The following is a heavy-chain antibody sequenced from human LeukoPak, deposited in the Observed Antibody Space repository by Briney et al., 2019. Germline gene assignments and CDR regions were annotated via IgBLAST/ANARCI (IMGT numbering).Heavy chain of an antibody. CDR1: GFTLSSYA. D-gene: IGHD3-10*01. J-gene: IGHJ4*02. CDR2: ISGSGGST. CDR3: ITDVPSEYYPFDY. Sequence: GGSLRLSCAASGFTLSSYAISWVRQAPGKGLNWVSAISGSGGSTYYADSLKGRFTISRDNSKNSLYLQMNSLEIEDTALYYCITDVPSEYYPFDYWGQGTLVTVSS. V-gene: IGHV3-23*01.